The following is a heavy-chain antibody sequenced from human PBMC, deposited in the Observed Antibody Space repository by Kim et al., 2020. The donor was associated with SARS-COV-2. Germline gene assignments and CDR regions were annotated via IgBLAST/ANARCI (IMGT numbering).Heavy chain of an antibody. V-gene: IGHV3-23*01. Sequence: GGSLRLSCAASGFDFSSYAMNWVRQAPGKGLEWVSGIGIGGERTYYADSVKGRFTISRDYQRKTLFLQMNSLRADDTAVYYCAKSVTIVSSPLGSCGQGTLLTVSS. J-gene: IGHJ5*02. CDR1: GFDFSSYA. D-gene: IGHD4-17*01. CDR2: IGIGGERT. CDR3: AKSVTIVSSPLGS.